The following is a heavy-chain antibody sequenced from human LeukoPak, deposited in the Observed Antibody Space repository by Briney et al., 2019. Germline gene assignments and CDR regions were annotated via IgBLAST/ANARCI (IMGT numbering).Heavy chain of an antibody. CDR2: ISGSGGST. CDR1: GFTFSSYA. Sequence: GGSLRLSRAASGFTFSSYAMSWVRQAPGKGLEWVSAISGSGGSTYYADSVKGRFTISRDNSKNTLYLQMNSLRAEDTAVYYCAKDSLAWDIVVVVAATQTDYWGQGTLVTVSS. V-gene: IGHV3-23*01. J-gene: IGHJ4*02. D-gene: IGHD2-15*01. CDR3: AKDSLAWDIVVVVAATQTDY.